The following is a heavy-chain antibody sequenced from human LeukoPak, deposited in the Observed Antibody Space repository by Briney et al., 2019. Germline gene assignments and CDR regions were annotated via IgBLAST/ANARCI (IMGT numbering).Heavy chain of an antibody. Sequence: ASVKVSCKASGYTFTSYGISRVRQAPGQGLEWMGWISTYNGNTNYAQKLQGRVSMTTDTSTSTAYMELRSLRSDDTAVYYCARSSLAVAGSVFDYWGQGTLVTVSS. CDR3: ARSSLAVAGSVFDY. CDR2: ISTYNGNT. J-gene: IGHJ4*02. D-gene: IGHD6-19*01. CDR1: GYTFTSYG. V-gene: IGHV1-18*01.